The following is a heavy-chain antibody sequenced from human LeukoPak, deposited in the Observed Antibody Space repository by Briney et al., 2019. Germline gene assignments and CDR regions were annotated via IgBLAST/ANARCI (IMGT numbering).Heavy chain of an antibody. CDR2: ISDRCGST. V-gene: IGHV3-23*01. J-gene: IGHJ4*02. Sequence: SGGPLRLLCAASEFHLSCYAMSWLRQAPGQGLAWVSSISDRCGSTYYADSVKGPFTVSRDNSKNTMYLQMNSLRAEDTAVYYCAKDRRACSSSSCYYRFDYWGQGTLVTVSS. CDR1: EFHLSCYA. D-gene: IGHD2-2*01. CDR3: AKDRRACSSSSCYYRFDY.